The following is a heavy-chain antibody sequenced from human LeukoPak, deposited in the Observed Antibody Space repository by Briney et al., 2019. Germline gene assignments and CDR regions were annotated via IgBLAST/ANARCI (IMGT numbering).Heavy chain of an antibody. CDR1: GFTFSSYS. D-gene: IGHD1-7*01. V-gene: IGHV3-48*02. Sequence: GGSLRLSCAASGFTFSSYSMNWVRQASGKGLEWVSYISSSSTTIYFADSVKGRFTISRDNAKNSLYLQMNSLRDEDTAVYYCARRMGGELVAFDIWGQGTMVTVSS. CDR2: ISSSSTTI. CDR3: ARRMGGELVAFDI. J-gene: IGHJ3*02.